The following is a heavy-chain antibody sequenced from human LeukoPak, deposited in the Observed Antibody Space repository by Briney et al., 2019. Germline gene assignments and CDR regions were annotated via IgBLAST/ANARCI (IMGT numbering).Heavy chain of an antibody. CDR1: GYTFTDHY. V-gene: IGHV1-2*02. CDR3: AREKFDFYDSSGYKSGRGLDF. J-gene: IGHJ4*02. Sequence: ASVKVSCKALGYTFTDHYFHWLRQAPGQGLEWMGWIHPGRGDTNYAQKFQGRVTMTRDTSIRTAYMELSRLRSDDTAVYYCAREKFDFYDSSGYKSGRGLDFWGQGTLVTVSS. D-gene: IGHD3-22*01. CDR2: IHPGRGDT.